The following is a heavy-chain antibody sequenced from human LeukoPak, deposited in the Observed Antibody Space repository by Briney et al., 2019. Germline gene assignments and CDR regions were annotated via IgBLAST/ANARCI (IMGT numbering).Heavy chain of an antibody. V-gene: IGHV1-8*02. D-gene: IGHD3-10*01. CDR1: RYTFTGYY. Sequence: ASVKVSCKASRYTFTGYYMHWVRQAPGQGLEWMGWMNPNSGNTGYAQKFQGRVTMTRNTSISTAYMELSSLRSEDTAVYYCARGRRGDDYWGQGTLVTVSS. CDR2: MNPNSGNT. CDR3: ARGRRGDDY. J-gene: IGHJ4*02.